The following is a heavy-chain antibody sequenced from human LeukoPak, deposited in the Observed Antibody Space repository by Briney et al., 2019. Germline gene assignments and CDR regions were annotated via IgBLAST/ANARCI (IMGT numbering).Heavy chain of an antibody. J-gene: IGHJ4*02. CDR3: ARGAPVFGD. V-gene: IGHV4-59*01. Sequence: PSETLFLTCTVSGGSISSYYWSWIRQPPGKGLEWIGYIYYSGSTNYNPSLKSRVTISVDTSKNQFSLKLSSVTAADTAVYYCARGAPVFGDWGQGTLVTVSS. CDR1: GGSISSYY. D-gene: IGHD3-16*01. CDR2: IYYSGST.